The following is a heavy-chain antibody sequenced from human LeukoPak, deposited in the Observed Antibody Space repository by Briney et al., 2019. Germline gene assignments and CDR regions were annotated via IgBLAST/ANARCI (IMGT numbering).Heavy chain of an antibody. D-gene: IGHD6-13*01. CDR2: INPNSGGT. CDR1: GYTFTGYF. Sequence: ASVKVSCKASGYTFTGYFMHWVRQAPGQGLEWMGWINPNSGGTNYAQKFQGRVTMTRDTSISTAYMELSRLRSDDTAVYYGVPTNSWDYYFDYWGQGTLVTVSS. CDR3: VPTNSWDYYFDY. J-gene: IGHJ4*02. V-gene: IGHV1-2*02.